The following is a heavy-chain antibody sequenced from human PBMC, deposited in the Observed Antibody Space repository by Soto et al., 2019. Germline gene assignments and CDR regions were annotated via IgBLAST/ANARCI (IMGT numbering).Heavy chain of an antibody. D-gene: IGHD3-10*01. Sequence: GASVKVSCKASGYTFSDYYVHWVREAPGQGLEWMGWINPSSGGTIYTQRFQGRVTMTRDTSINTVYMELKSLGYDDTAVYYCARVLRGVVNWFDPWGQGTLVTVSS. CDR1: GYTFSDYY. CDR3: ARVLRGVVNWFDP. J-gene: IGHJ5*02. V-gene: IGHV1-2*02. CDR2: INPSSGGT.